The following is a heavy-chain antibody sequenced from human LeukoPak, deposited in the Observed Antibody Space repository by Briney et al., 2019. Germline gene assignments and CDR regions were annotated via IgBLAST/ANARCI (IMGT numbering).Heavy chain of an antibody. V-gene: IGHV4-4*03. D-gene: IGHD2/OR15-2a*01. CDR2: ISHDGTI. J-gene: IGHJ4*02. Sequence: PPGTLSLTCGVSGGSIDITNYWSWVRQAPGKGLEWIGEISHDGTINYNPSPRSRVAMSLDRANNQFSLSLTSVTAADTAVYYCTRENRPFCPFAYWGQGVLVTVSS. CDR1: GGSIDITNY. CDR3: TRENRPFCPFAY.